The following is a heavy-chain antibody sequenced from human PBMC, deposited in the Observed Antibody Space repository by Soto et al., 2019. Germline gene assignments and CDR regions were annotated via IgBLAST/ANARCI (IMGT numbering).Heavy chain of an antibody. V-gene: IGHV1-3*01. J-gene: IGHJ4*02. CDR2: INAGNGNT. CDR3: ARDLELLWFGDPHGAFDY. CDR1: GYTFTSYA. D-gene: IGHD3-10*01. Sequence: ASVKVSCKASGYTFTSYAMHWVRQAPGQRLEWMGWINAGNGNTKYSQKFQGRVTITRDTSASTAYMELSSLRSEDTAVYYCARDLELLWFGDPHGAFDYWGQGTLVTVSS.